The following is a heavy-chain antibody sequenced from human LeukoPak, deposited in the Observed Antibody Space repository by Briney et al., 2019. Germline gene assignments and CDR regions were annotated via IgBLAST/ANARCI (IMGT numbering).Heavy chain of an antibody. J-gene: IGHJ4*02. CDR2: ISAYNGNT. D-gene: IGHD3-22*01. Sequence: GASVKVSCKASGYTFTSYGISWVRQAPGQGLEWMGWISAYNGNTNYAQKLQGRVTMTTDTSTGTAYMELRSLRSDDTAVYYCARDLARYYYDSSGSGNDYWGQGTLVTVSS. CDR1: GYTFTSYG. V-gene: IGHV1-18*01. CDR3: ARDLARYYYDSSGSGNDY.